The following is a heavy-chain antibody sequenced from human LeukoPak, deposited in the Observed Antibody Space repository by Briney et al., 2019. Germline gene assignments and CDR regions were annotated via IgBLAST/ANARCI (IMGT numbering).Heavy chain of an antibody. Sequence: GGSLRLPCAPSGFTFSSYSMNWVRQAPGKGLVLVSFISRSSSYICYADSVKGRFTISRHNVKNSLYLQMNSLRAEDTAVYYCARGLGSGSTKWGQGTLVTVSS. CDR2: ISRSSSYI. J-gene: IGHJ4*02. V-gene: IGHV3-21*01. CDR1: GFTFSSYS. CDR3: ARGLGSGSTK. D-gene: IGHD2-2*01.